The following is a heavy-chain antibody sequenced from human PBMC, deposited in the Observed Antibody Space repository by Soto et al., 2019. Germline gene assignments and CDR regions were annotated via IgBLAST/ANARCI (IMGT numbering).Heavy chain of an antibody. J-gene: IGHJ5*02. CDR3: ATYDNSGPIHH. D-gene: IGHD3-22*01. CDR1: GFTFSSYW. Sequence: SCAASGFTFSSYWMSWVRQAPGIGLEWVANIKRDGSEKHYMDSVKGRFTISRDNAQNSLYLQMNSLRAEDTAVYYCATYDNSGPIHHWGQGTLVTVSS. CDR2: IKRDGSEK. V-gene: IGHV3-7*01.